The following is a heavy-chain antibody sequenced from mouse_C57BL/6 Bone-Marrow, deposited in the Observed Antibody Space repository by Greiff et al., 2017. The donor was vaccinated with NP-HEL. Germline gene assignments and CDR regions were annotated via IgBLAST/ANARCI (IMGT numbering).Heavy chain of an antibody. CDR2: ISNGGGST. J-gene: IGHJ1*03. Sequence: SGGGLVQPGGSLKLSCAASGFTFSDYYMYWVRQTPEKRLEWVAYISNGGGSTYYLDTVKGRFTISRDNAKNTLYLQMSRLKSEDTAMYYCARRFGWYFDVWGTGTTVTVSS. CDR3: ARRFGWYFDV. V-gene: IGHV5-12*01. CDR1: GFTFSDYY.